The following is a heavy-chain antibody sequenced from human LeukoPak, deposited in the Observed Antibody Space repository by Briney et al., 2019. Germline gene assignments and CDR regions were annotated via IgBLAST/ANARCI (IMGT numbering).Heavy chain of an antibody. J-gene: IGHJ6*04. V-gene: IGHV4-34*01. Sequence: PSETLSLTCAVYGGSFSGYYWSWIRQPPGKGLEWIGEINHSGSTNYNPSLKSRVTISVGTSKNQFSLKLSSVTAADTAVYYCARGLPRRSTKHYYYYGMDVWGKGTTVTVSS. CDR3: ARGLPRRSTKHYYYYGMDV. D-gene: IGHD2-8*01. CDR1: GGSFSGYY. CDR2: INHSGST.